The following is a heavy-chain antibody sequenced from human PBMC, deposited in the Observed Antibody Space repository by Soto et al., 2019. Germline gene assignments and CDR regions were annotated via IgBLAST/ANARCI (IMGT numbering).Heavy chain of an antibody. J-gene: IGHJ5*01. CDR1: GFSISSYA. CDR3: AKLRYFDWSSYNWFEY. Sequence: RGFRRLSCAVSGFSISSYAMTWVRQAPGKGLEWVSGISGSGATTSYADSVKGRFTVSRDNSKNTLYLQMNSLRVEDTAVYYCAKLRYFDWSSYNWFEYWGQGT. CDR2: ISGSGATT. V-gene: IGHV3-23*01. D-gene: IGHD3-9*01.